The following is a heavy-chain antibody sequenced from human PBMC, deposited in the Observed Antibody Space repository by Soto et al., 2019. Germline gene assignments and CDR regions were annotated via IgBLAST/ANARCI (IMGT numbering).Heavy chain of an antibody. CDR2: IRSKANSYAT. J-gene: IGHJ4*02. CDR3: TRLGYDFWSGSDPADY. D-gene: IGHD3-3*01. V-gene: IGHV3-73*02. CDR1: GFTFSGSA. Sequence: EVQLVESGGGLVQPGGSLKLSCAASGFTFSGSAMHWVRQASGKGLEWVGRIRSKANSYATAYAASVKGRFTISRDDSKNTAYLQMNSLKTEDTAVYYCTRLGYDFWSGSDPADYWGQGTLVTVSS.